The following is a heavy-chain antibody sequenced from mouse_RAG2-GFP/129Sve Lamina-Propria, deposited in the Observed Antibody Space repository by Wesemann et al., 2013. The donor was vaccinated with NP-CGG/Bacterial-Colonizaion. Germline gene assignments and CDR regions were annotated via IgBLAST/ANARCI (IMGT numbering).Heavy chain of an antibody. J-gene: IGHJ2*01. D-gene: IGHD2-1*01. Sequence: QIQLVQSGPELKKPGETVKISCKASGYTFTTYGMSWVKQAPGKGLKWMGWINTYSGVPTYADDFKGRFAFSLETSASTAYLQINNLKNEDTATYFCAIYYGNYGWGYWGQGTTLTVSS. CDR2: INTYSGVP. CDR3: AIYYGNYGWGY. V-gene: IGHV9-3*01. CDR1: GYTFTTYG.